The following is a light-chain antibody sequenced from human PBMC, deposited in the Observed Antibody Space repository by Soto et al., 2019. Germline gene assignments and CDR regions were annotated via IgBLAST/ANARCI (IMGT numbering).Light chain of an antibody. Sequence: DIQMTQSPSSLSASVGDRVSFTCQASQDISKFLNWYQHKPGQAPSLLIYDASKSGPGVPSRFSGSGSGTDFTFTISSLQPEDFATYYCQQYDDRPFTFGPGTKVDVK. CDR1: QDISKF. CDR3: QQYDDRPFT. V-gene: IGKV1-33*01. CDR2: DAS. J-gene: IGKJ3*01.